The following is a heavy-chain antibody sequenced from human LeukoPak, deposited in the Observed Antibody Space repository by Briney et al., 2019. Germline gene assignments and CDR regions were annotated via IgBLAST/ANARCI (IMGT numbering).Heavy chain of an antibody. CDR2: IYWNDDK. V-gene: IGHV2-5*01. CDR3: AHIHLGYDSRGYYNDAFDI. CDR1: GFSLSTSGVG. D-gene: IGHD3-22*01. Sequence: ESGPALVKPTQTLTLTCTFSGFSLSTSGVGVGWIRQPPGKALEWLALIYWNDDKRYSPSLKSRLTITKDTSKNQVVLTMTNMDPVDTATYYCAHIHLGYDSRGYYNDAFDIWGQGTMVTVSS. J-gene: IGHJ3*02.